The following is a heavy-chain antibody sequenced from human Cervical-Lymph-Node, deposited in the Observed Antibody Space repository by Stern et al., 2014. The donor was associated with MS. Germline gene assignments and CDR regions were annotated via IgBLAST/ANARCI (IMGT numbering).Heavy chain of an antibody. CDR3: AKGGSGSYLD. Sequence: VQLVESGGGVVQPGRSLRLSCAASGFVFRRYALHWVRQAPGKVLEWVALISYDGRDKYYTDSVKGRFTVPRDNSNNTVDLEMNSLRLEDTAVYYCAKGGSGSYLDWGQGSLVTVSS. J-gene: IGHJ4*02. V-gene: IGHV3-30*04. CDR2: ISYDGRDK. CDR1: GFVFRRYA. D-gene: IGHD1-26*01.